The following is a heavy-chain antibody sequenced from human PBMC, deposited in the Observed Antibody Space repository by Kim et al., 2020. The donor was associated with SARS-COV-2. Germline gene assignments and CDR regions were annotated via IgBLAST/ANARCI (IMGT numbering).Heavy chain of an antibody. D-gene: IGHD3-9*01. Sequence: GGSLRLSCAASGFTFSLYAMSWVRQAPGGGLEWVSSISRSGDTTYFADSVRGRFTVSRDNSKNTLFLQMNSLRAEDTAVYFCAKIPRPALTDDFNYWGQGTLVTVSS. J-gene: IGHJ4*02. CDR1: GFTFSLYA. V-gene: IGHV3-23*01. CDR2: ISRSGDTT. CDR3: AKIPRPALTDDFNY.